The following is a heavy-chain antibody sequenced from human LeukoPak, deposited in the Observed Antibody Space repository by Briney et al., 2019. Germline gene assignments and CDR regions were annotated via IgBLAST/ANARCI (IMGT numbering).Heavy chain of an antibody. CDR3: ARMGGAPQG. Sequence: GGSLRLSCAASGLAFSSFEMTWVRQPPGKGLEWIANIGASGNPIFYADSVKGRFTVSRDNAESSLYLHMNSLRVDDTAVYYCARMGGAPQGWGLGALVTVSS. CDR2: IGASGNPI. V-gene: IGHV3-48*03. D-gene: IGHD2-21*01. J-gene: IGHJ4*02. CDR1: GLAFSSFE.